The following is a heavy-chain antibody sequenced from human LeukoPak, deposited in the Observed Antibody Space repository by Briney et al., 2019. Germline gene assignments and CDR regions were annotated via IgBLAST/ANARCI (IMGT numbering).Heavy chain of an antibody. D-gene: IGHD3-10*01. CDR3: AKLDGSGSSTDY. J-gene: IGHJ4*02. Sequence: GGSLRLSCAASGFTFSSYSMNWVRQAPGKGLEWVSSISSSSSYIYYADSVKGRFTISRDNAKNTLYLQMNSLRAEDTAVYYCAKLDGSGSSTDYWGQGTLVTVSS. CDR1: GFTFSSYS. CDR2: ISSSSSYI. V-gene: IGHV3-21*04.